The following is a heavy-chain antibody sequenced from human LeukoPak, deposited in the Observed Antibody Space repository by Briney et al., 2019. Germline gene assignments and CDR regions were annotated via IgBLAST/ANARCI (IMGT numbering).Heavy chain of an antibody. Sequence: SETLSLTCAIYGGSFSNYYYNWVRQPPGKGLEWIGEFTHHGRTNYNPSLKSRVTISVDTSKNQFSLKLSSVAAADTAVYYCATIYGDFSDFDYWGQGTLVTVSS. CDR1: GGSFSNYY. V-gene: IGHV4-34*01. CDR3: ATIYGDFSDFDY. CDR2: FTHHGRT. J-gene: IGHJ4*02. D-gene: IGHD4-17*01.